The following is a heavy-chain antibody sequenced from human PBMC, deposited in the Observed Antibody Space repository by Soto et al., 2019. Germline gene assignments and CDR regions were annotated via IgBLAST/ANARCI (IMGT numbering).Heavy chain of an antibody. Sequence: GGSLRLSCGVSGFSFSSYVLSWVRQAPGRGLEWVAATSYDGNNRYYADSVKGRFIISRDNSKNTLDLEMETPRPEDTAVYYCAGVYYGGDSVNNFWGQGTPVTVSS. J-gene: IGHJ4*02. CDR1: GFSFSSYV. CDR3: AGVYYGGDSVNNF. CDR2: TSYDGNNR. D-gene: IGHD2-21*02. V-gene: IGHV3-30-3*01.